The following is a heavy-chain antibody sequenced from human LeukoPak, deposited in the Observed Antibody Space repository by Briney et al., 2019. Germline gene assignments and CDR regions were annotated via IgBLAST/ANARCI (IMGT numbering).Heavy chain of an antibody. CDR2: ISYDGSTQ. CDR3: ARDRTGFREAAAVRYGMDV. Sequence: GRSLRLSCAASGFTFSSCGMHWVRQAPGKGLEWVAVISYDGSTQYYADSVKGRFTISRDNSKNTLYLQMNSLRVEDTAVYYCARDRTGFREAAAVRYGMDVWGQGTTVTVSS. D-gene: IGHD6-13*01. V-gene: IGHV3-30*03. J-gene: IGHJ6*02. CDR1: GFTFSSCG.